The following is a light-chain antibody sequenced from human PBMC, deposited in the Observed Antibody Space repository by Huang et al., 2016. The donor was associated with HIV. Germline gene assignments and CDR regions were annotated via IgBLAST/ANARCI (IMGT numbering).Light chain of an antibody. V-gene: IGKV3-11*01. CDR1: QSVRNF. CDR2: DAS. CDR3: QQRSSWPPFT. Sequence: EILLTQSPATLSVSPVERATLSCRASQSVRNFLAWYQQRPGQPPRLLIYDASTRATGIPDRFSGSGSDTDFTLTINNLQPEDFAVYYCQQRSSWPPFTFGPGTKVDIK. J-gene: IGKJ3*01.